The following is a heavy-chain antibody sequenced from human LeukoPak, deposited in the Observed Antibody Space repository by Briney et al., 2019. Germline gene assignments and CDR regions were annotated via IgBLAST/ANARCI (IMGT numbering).Heavy chain of an antibody. CDR2: IYSGGST. CDR1: GFTFSNYN. V-gene: IGHV3-66*01. Sequence: GGSLRLSCAASGFTFSNYNMNWVRQAPGKGLEWVSVIYSGGSTYYADSVKGRFTISRDNSKNTLYLQMNSLRAEDTAVYYCARGRKAVAAYYYYYYMDVWGKGTTVTISS. CDR3: ARGRKAVAAYYYYYYMDV. D-gene: IGHD6-19*01. J-gene: IGHJ6*03.